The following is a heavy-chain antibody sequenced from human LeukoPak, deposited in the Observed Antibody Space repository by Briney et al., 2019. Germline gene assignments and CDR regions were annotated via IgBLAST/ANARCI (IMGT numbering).Heavy chain of an antibody. J-gene: IGHJ4*02. CDR3: ARVGTYCFDY. Sequence: SETLSLTCTVSGGSISTYYWSWIRQPPGKGLEWIGYIYYSGNTNINPSLKSRITISIDTSKNQFSLKLTSVTAADMAVYYCARVGTYCFDYWGQGTLVTVSS. CDR1: GGSISTYY. D-gene: IGHD2-15*01. CDR2: IYYSGNT. V-gene: IGHV4-59*01.